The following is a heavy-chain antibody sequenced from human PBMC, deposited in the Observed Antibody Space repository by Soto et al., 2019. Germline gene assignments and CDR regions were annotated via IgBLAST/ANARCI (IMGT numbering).Heavy chain of an antibody. Sequence: ASVKASCKASGYTFTGYYMHWVRQAHGQGLEWMGWINPNRGGTNYAQKFQGWVTMTRDTSMSTAYMEMRRLRSDDTAVYYRARAGYCSGGSCWFAPWGQGTLVTVSS. CDR2: INPNRGGT. V-gene: IGHV1-2*04. CDR3: ARAGYCSGGSCWFAP. CDR1: GYTFTGYY. D-gene: IGHD2-15*01. J-gene: IGHJ5*02.